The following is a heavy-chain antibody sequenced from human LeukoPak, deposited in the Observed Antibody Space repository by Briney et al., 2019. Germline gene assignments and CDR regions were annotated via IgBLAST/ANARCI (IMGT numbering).Heavy chain of an antibody. CDR2: IRYDGSNK. V-gene: IGHV3-30*02. Sequence: PGGSPRLSRAASGFTFSSYGMHWVRQAPGKGLEWVAFIRYDGSNKYYADSVKGRFTISRDNSKNTLYLQMNSLRAEDTAVYYCAKDRDGYNLGYAYWGQGTLVTVSS. CDR1: GFTFSSYG. CDR3: AKDRDGYNLGYAY. J-gene: IGHJ4*02. D-gene: IGHD5-24*01.